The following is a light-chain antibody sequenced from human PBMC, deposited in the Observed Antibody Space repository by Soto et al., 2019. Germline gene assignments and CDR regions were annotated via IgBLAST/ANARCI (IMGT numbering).Light chain of an antibody. J-gene: IGKJ1*01. CDR2: DAT. V-gene: IGKV3-15*01. CDR3: QQRSNWPWT. CDR1: QTVSSN. Sequence: EIVMTQSPSTLSVSPGERATLSCRASQTVSSNLAWYQQKPGQAPRLLIYDATTRATGIPFRFSGSGSGTEFTLTISSLQSEDSAVYYCQQRSNWPWTFGQGTKVDIK.